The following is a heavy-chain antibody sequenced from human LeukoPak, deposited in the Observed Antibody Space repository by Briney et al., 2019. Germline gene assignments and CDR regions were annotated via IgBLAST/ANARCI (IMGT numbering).Heavy chain of an antibody. CDR3: AKAEYYDFWSGLDY. J-gene: IGHJ4*02. CDR2: ISNDGTKK. D-gene: IGHD3-3*01. V-gene: IGHV3-30-3*01. CDR1: GFTFRNSP. Sequence: PGGSLRLSCAGSGFTFRNSPMHWVRQGPGKGLEWLAVISNDGTKKYYADSVKGRFTISRDNSKNTLYLQMNSLRAEDTAVYYCAKAEYYDFWSGLDYWGQGTLVTVSS.